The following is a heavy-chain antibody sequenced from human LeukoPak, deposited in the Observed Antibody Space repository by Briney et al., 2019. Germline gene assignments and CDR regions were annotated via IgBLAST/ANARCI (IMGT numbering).Heavy chain of an antibody. J-gene: IGHJ5*02. Sequence: SVKVSCKASGYTFTSYDINWVRQATGQGLEWMGGIIPIFGTPNYAQKFQGRVTITADESTSSAYMELSSLRSEDTAVYYCATAARYSSSWPNNWFDPWGQGTLVTVSS. CDR1: GYTFTSYD. CDR3: ATAARYSSSWPNNWFDP. CDR2: IIPIFGTP. D-gene: IGHD6-13*01. V-gene: IGHV1-69*13.